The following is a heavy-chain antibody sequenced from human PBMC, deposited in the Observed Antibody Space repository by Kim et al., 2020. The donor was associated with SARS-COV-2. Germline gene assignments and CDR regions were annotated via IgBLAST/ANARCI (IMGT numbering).Heavy chain of an antibody. CDR2: ISSSSSTI. CDR3: ARDSRSGLNYYGMDV. Sequence: GGSLRLSCAASGFTFSSYSMNWVRQAPGKGLEWVSYISSSSSTIYYADSVKGRFTISRDNAKNSLYLQMNSLRDEDTAVYYCARDSRSGLNYYGMDVWGQGTTVTVSS. CDR1: GFTFSSYS. J-gene: IGHJ6*02. D-gene: IGHD3-10*01. V-gene: IGHV3-48*02.